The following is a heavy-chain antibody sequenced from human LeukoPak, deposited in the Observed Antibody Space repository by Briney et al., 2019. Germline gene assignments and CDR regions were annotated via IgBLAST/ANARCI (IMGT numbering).Heavy chain of an antibody. Sequence: GGSLRLSCAASGFTVDSNYLSWVRQAPGKGLEWVSTIYTGGNTYYAASVKGRFTISRDFSKNTVFLHMNSLRAEDTAMYYCASNTGYSSGWRGELYYYGMDVWGQGTTVTVSS. V-gene: IGHV3-53*01. CDR1: GFTVDSNY. D-gene: IGHD6-19*01. CDR2: IYTGGNT. CDR3: ASNTGYSSGWRGELYYYGMDV. J-gene: IGHJ6*02.